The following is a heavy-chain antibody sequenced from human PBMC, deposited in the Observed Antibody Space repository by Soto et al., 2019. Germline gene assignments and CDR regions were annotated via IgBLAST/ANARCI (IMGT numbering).Heavy chain of an antibody. J-gene: IGHJ5*02. D-gene: IGHD2-8*01. CDR1: GDSISNKNYH. CDR3: ASLTNGRPGAS. V-gene: IGHV4-39*01. CDR2: VYSNGHT. Sequence: PSETLSLTCTVSGDSISNKNYHWGWTRPPPGKGLEWIGTVYSNGHTYHNPSLKSRLAIAVDTSKNQFSLRLISVTAADTAVYFCASLTNGRPGASWGQGTLVTVSS.